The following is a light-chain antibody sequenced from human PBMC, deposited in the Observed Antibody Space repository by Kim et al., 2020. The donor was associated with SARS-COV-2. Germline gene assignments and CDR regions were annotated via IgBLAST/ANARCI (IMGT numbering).Light chain of an antibody. CDR3: MQALQTPIT. Sequence: PACNSRRSSQSLLHGNGNNYLDWYLQKPGQSPQLLIYLGSNRASGVPDRFSGSGSGTDFTLKISRVEAEDVGVYYCMQALQTPITFGGGTKVDIK. CDR2: LGS. J-gene: IGKJ4*01. CDR1: QSLLHGNGNNY. V-gene: IGKV2-28*01.